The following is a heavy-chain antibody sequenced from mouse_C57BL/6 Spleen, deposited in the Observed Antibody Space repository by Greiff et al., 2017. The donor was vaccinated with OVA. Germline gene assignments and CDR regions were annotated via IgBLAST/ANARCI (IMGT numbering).Heavy chain of an antibody. Sequence: VHVKQPGPELVKPGASVKISCKASGYSFTNYNMNWVKQSNGQSLEWIGNINPNYGTTSYNQKFKGKATLTVDQSSSTAYMQLSSLTSEDSAVDYCASSREASMDYWGQGTSVTVSS. D-gene: IGHD6-1*01. CDR3: ASSREASMDY. CDR1: GYSFTNYN. V-gene: IGHV1-39*01. CDR2: INPNYGTT. J-gene: IGHJ4*01.